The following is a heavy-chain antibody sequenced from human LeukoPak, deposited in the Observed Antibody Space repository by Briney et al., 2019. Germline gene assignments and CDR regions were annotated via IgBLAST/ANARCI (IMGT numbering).Heavy chain of an antibody. J-gene: IGHJ4*02. D-gene: IGHD3-10*01. CDR1: GYTFTGYY. CDR3: ARTMVRGVIFDY. V-gene: IGHV1-2*02. CDR2: INPNSGGT. Sequence: GASVKVSCKASGYTFTGYYMHWVRQAPGQGLEWMGWINPNSGGTNYAQKFQVRVTMTRDTSISTAYMELSRLRSDDTAVYYCARTMVRGVIFDYWGQGTLVTVSS.